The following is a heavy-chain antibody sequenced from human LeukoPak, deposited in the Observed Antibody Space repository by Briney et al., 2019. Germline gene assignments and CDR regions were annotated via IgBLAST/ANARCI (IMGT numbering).Heavy chain of an antibody. J-gene: IGHJ4*02. Sequence: GGSLRLSCAASGFTLSSYSMNWVRQAAGKGLEWVSYIGSSGRSILYADSVKGRFTVSRDNAKNSLYLQMNNLRTEDTAVYYCWREIPSGSYAPDYWGQGILVIVSS. D-gene: IGHD1-26*01. V-gene: IGHV3-21*05. CDR1: GFTLSSYS. CDR3: WREIPSGSYAPDY. CDR2: IGSSGRSI.